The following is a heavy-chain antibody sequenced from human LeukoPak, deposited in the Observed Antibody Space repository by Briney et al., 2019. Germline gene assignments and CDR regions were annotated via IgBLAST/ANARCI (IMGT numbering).Heavy chain of an antibody. D-gene: IGHD5-12*01. CDR1: GFTFSSYD. CDR2: ISSGSSTM. Sequence: GGSLRLSCAASGFTFSSYDMTWVRQAPGKGLEWVSYISSGSSTMHFADSVKGRFTISRDNAKNSLYLQMNSLRAEDTGIYYCAKGASSGYECNDYWGQGTLVTVSS. V-gene: IGHV3-48*01. CDR3: AKGASSGYECNDY. J-gene: IGHJ4*02.